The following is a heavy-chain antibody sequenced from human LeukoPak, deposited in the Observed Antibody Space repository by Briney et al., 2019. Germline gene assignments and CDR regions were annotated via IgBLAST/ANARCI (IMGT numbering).Heavy chain of an antibody. J-gene: IGHJ5*02. CDR1: GYTLTTYT. CDR3: ARDGLLWFGTPRFDP. Sequence: GASVKVSCKASGYTLTTYTISWVRQAPGQGLEWMGWINPNSGGTNYAQKFQGRVTMTRDTSISTAYMELSRLRSDDTAVYYCARDGLLWFGTPRFDPWGQGTLVTVSS. D-gene: IGHD3-10*01. CDR2: INPNSGGT. V-gene: IGHV1-2*02.